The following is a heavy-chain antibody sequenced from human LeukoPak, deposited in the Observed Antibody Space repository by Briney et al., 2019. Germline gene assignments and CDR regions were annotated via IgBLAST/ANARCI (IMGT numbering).Heavy chain of an antibody. CDR3: ASTLRDYYGSGATNWFDP. CDR1: GYSISSGYY. V-gene: IGHV4-38-2*02. Sequence: SETLSLTCTVSGYSISSGYYWGWIRQPPGKGLEWIGSIYHSGSTYYNPSLKSRVTISVDTSKNQFSLKLSSVTAADTAVYYCASTLRDYYGSGATNWFDPWGQGTLVTVSS. D-gene: IGHD3-10*01. CDR2: IYHSGST. J-gene: IGHJ5*02.